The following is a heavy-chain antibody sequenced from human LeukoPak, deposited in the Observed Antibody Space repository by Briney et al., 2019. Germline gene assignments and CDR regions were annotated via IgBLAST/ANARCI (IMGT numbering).Heavy chain of an antibody. Sequence: GGSLRLSCAASEFTFSNYAMSWVRQAPGKGLEWVSGINASGGRTHYADSVTGRFTISRDNSKNTVYLQMNSLRADDTAVYYCANPGRYSSGWVFPPCFDYRGRGTLVTVSS. CDR1: EFTFSNYA. D-gene: IGHD6-19*01. CDR2: INASGGRT. CDR3: ANPGRYSSGWVFPPCFDY. V-gene: IGHV3-23*01. J-gene: IGHJ4*02.